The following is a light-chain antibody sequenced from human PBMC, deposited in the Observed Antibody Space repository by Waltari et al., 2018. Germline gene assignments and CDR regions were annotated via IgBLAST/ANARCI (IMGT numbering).Light chain of an antibody. CDR1: QSISKY. CDR3: QKYGSLPAT. CDR2: DAS. Sequence: ELLLPQSPGPLPLSPGHRATLSCRASQSISKYLAWYQQKPGQAPSLLIYDASSRATGIPDRFSGSGSGTDFSLTISRLEPEDFAVYYCQKYGSLPATFGQGTKVEIK. J-gene: IGKJ1*01. V-gene: IGKV3-20*01.